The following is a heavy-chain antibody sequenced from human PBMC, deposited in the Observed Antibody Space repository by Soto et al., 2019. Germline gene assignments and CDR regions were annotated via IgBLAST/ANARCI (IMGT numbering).Heavy chain of an antibody. J-gene: IGHJ4*02. D-gene: IGHD1-26*01. CDR3: ARDKIVGAYCFDY. V-gene: IGHV3-33*01. Sequence: PGGSLRISCAASGFTFSSYGIHWVRQAPGKGLEWVGIIWYDGSNKYYADSVKGRFTISRDSSKNTVYLQMDSLRVEDTAVYYCARDKIVGAYCFDYWGQGALVTVSS. CDR1: GFTFSSYG. CDR2: IWYDGSNK.